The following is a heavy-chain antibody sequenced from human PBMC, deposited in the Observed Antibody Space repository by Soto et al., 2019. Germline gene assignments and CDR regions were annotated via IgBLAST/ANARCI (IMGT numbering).Heavy chain of an antibody. D-gene: IGHD2-21*01. J-gene: IGHJ6*02. Sequence: GGSLRLSCAASGFTFSAYVMHWVRQAPGKGLEWVAVISYDGSNKYYLESVKGRFSISRDNSKNTLYLQMNSLRGEDTALYYCAKIFGGNSGYYYYGMDVWGQGTTVTVSS. CDR2: ISYDGSNK. CDR1: GFTFSAYV. CDR3: AKIFGGNSGYYYYGMDV. V-gene: IGHV3-30*18.